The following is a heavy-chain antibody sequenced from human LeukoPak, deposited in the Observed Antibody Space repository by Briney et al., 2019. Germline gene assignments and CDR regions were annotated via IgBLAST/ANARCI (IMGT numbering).Heavy chain of an antibody. Sequence: GASVKVSCKASGGTFSSYAISCVRQAPGQGLEWMGGIIPIFGTANYAQKFQGRVTITTDESTSTAYIELSRLRSEDTAVYYCARDSTYYYDSSGYYFGSYWGQGTLVTVSS. D-gene: IGHD3-22*01. CDR1: GGTFSSYA. CDR2: IIPIFGTA. J-gene: IGHJ4*02. CDR3: ARDSTYYYDSSGYYFGSY. V-gene: IGHV1-69*05.